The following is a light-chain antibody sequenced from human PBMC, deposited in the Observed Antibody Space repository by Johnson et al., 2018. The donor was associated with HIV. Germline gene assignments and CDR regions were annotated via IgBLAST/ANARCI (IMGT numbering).Light chain of an antibody. CDR2: DNY. CDR1: SSNIGSNY. V-gene: IGLV1-51*01. J-gene: IGLJ1*01. Sequence: QSVLTQPPSVSAAPGQKVTISCYGSSSNIGSNYVSWYQHLPGTAPKLLIYDNYKRPSGIPDRFSGSKSGTSATLGITGLQTGDEADYYCGTWDSSLSAFYVFGTGTKVTVL. CDR3: GTWDSSLSAFYV.